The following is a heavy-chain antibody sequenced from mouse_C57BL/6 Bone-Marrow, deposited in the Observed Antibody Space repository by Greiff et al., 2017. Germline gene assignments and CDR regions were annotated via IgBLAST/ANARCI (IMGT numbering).Heavy chain of an antibody. Sequence: QVQLQQPGAELVKPRASVKLSCKASGYTFTSYWMHWVKQRPGQGLEWIGMIHPNSGSTNYNEKFKSKATLTVDKSSSTAYMQLSSLTSEDSAVYYCARRMSWYFDVWGTGTTVTVSS. CDR1: GYTFTSYW. J-gene: IGHJ1*03. CDR3: ARRMSWYFDV. V-gene: IGHV1-64*01. CDR2: IHPNSGST.